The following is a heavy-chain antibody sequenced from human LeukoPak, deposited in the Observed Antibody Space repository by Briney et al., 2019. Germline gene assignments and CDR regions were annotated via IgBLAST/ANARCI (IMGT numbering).Heavy chain of an antibody. CDR3: AKNGDRGAYCSGGTCYPYYYYYMDV. D-gene: IGHD2-15*01. J-gene: IGHJ6*03. CDR2: ISTTGGTT. CDR1: GLTFSSYG. Sequence: GGTLRLSCAASGLTFSSYGMSWVRQAPGRGLEWVSAISTTGGTTYYADSVRGRFTISRDNSRNTLYLQMNSLRAEDTAIYYCAKNGDRGAYCSGGTCYPYYYYYMDVWGKGTTVTISS. V-gene: IGHV3-23*01.